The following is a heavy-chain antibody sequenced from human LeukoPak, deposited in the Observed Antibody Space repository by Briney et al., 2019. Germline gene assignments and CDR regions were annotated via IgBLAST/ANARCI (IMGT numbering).Heavy chain of an antibody. J-gene: IGHJ6*02. CDR2: INHSGST. Sequence: SETLSLTCAVYGGSFSGYYWSWIRQPPGKGLEWIGEINHSGSTNYNPSLKSRVTISVDTSKNQFSLKLSSVTAADTAVYYCASLDSSGWSGGQDYYYGMDVWGQGTTVTVSS. D-gene: IGHD6-19*01. V-gene: IGHV4-34*01. CDR3: ASLDSSGWSGGQDYYYGMDV. CDR1: GGSFSGYY.